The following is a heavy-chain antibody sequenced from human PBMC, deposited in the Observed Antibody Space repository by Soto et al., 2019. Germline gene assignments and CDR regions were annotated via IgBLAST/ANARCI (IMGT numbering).Heavy chain of an antibody. Sequence: PGESLKISCKGSGYSFTSYWIGWVRQMPGKGLEWMGIIYPGDSDTRYSPSSQGQVTISADKSISTAYLQWSSLKASDTAMYYCVCSYSSPDNYYYYFGMDVWGQGTTVTVSS. J-gene: IGHJ6*02. CDR2: IYPGDSDT. V-gene: IGHV5-51*01. CDR1: GYSFTSYW. CDR3: VCSYSSPDNYYYYFGMDV. D-gene: IGHD6-13*01.